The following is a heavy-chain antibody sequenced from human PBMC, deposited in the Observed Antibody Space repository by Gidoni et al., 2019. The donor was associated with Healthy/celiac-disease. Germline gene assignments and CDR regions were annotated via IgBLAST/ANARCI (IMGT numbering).Heavy chain of an antibody. Sequence: QVQLVESGGGVVQPGRSLRLSCAASGFTFSSYAMHWVRPAPGKGLEWVAVISYDGSNKYYADSVKGRFTISRDNSKNTLYLQMNSLRAEDTAVYYCARGIAVAGTFLGYWGQGTLVTVSS. CDR1: GFTFSSYA. J-gene: IGHJ4*02. CDR2: ISYDGSNK. V-gene: IGHV3-30-3*01. D-gene: IGHD6-19*01. CDR3: ARGIAVAGTFLGY.